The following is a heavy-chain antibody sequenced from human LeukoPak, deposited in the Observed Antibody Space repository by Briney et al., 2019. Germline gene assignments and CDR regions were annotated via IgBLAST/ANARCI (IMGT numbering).Heavy chain of an antibody. CDR1: GVSISSSNSY. V-gene: IGHV4-39*01. J-gene: IGHJ5*02. Sequence: QPSETLSLTCTVSGVSISSSNSYWGWIRQPPGKGLEWIGSIYYSGNTYYNASLKSQVSISIDTSKNQFSLRLTSVTAADTAVYYCARVRYYYDSSGYYFNWFDPWGQGTLVTVSS. CDR3: ARVRYYYDSSGYYFNWFDP. D-gene: IGHD3-22*01. CDR2: IYYSGNT.